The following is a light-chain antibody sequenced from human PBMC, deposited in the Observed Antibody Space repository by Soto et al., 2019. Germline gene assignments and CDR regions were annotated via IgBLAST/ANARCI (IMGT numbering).Light chain of an antibody. CDR1: QSISSY. CDR3: QQSYSTPRT. CDR2: AAS. Sequence: DIQMTQSPSSLSASVGDRVTITCRASQSISSYLNWYQQKPGKAPKLLIYAASSLQSGVPSRFSGSGSGTDFTLTISXLQPEDFATYYCQQSYSTPRTFGQGT. J-gene: IGKJ1*01. V-gene: IGKV1-39*01.